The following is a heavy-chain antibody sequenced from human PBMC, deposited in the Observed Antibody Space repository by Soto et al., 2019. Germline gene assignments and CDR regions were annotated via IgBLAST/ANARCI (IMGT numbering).Heavy chain of an antibody. D-gene: IGHD4-4*01. CDR1: GFTFSSYA. J-gene: IGHJ6*02. CDR3: AKRATVTQGYYYGMDA. CDR2: ISGSGGST. V-gene: IGHV3-23*01. Sequence: EVQLLESGGGLVQPGGSLRLSCAASGFTFSSYAMTWVRQAPGKGLEWVSAISGSGGSTYYADSVKGRFTISRDNSKNTLYLQMNSLRAEDTAVYYCAKRATVTQGYYYGMDAWGQGTAVTVSS.